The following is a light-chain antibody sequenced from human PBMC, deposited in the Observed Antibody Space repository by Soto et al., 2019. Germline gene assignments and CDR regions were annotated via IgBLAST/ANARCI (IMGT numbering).Light chain of an antibody. Sequence: QSALTQPASVSGSPGQSITISCTGTSSDVGGYNYVSGYQQDPGKAPKLMIYDVNNRPSGVSNRFSGSKSGNTASLTISGLQAEDEAYYYCSSYTSSSTLAVFGGGTKLTVL. V-gene: IGLV2-14*01. CDR3: SSYTSSSTLAV. CDR1: SSDVGGYNY. CDR2: DVN. J-gene: IGLJ2*01.